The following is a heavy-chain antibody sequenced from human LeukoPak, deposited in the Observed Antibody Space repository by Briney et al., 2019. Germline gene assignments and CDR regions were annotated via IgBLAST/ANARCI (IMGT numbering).Heavy chain of an antibody. D-gene: IGHD3-22*01. Sequence: ASVKVSCKASGGTFSSYAISWVRQAPGQGLEWMGGIIPIFGTANYAQKFQGRVTITADESTSTAYMELRSLRSDDTAVYYCARCSGVVIPYYYYYMDVWGKGTTVTVSS. V-gene: IGHV1-69*13. CDR2: IIPIFGTA. CDR1: GGTFSSYA. CDR3: ARCSGVVIPYYYYYMDV. J-gene: IGHJ6*03.